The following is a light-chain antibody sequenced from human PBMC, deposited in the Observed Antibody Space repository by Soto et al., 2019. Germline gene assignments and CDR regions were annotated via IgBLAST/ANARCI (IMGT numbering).Light chain of an antibody. Sequence: QSALTQPASVSGSPGQSITISCTETSSDVGSYDYVSWYQQHPGEAPQLIIYDVSDRPSGVSNRFSGSKSGNTASLTISGLQPEDGADYYCSSYTRSSTLLYVFGTETKLTVL. CDR1: SSDVGSYDY. V-gene: IGLV2-14*01. CDR3: SSYTRSSTLLYV. J-gene: IGLJ1*01. CDR2: DVS.